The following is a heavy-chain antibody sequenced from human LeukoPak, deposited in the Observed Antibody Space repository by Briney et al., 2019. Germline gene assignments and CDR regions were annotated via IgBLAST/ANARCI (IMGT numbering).Heavy chain of an antibody. V-gene: IGHV3-48*01. CDR2: ISSSSSTI. CDR3: ARDGQSGHYYYHYYMDV. Sequence: GGSLRLSCAASGFTFSSYSMNWVRQAPGKGLEWVSYISSSSSTIYYADSVKGRFTISRDNAKNSLYLQMNSLRAEDTAVYYCARDGQSGHYYYHYYMDVWGKGTTVTVSS. J-gene: IGHJ6*03. CDR1: GFTFSSYS.